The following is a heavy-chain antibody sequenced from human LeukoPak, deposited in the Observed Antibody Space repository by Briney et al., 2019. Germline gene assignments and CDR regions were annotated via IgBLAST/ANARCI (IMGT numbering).Heavy chain of an antibody. D-gene: IGHD5-18*01. Sequence: GGSLRLSCAAPGFTFSSYAMHWVRQAPGKGLEWVAVISYDGSNKYYADSVKGRFTISRDNSKNTLYLQMNSLRAEDTAVYYCARGAGYSYGADYWGQGTLVTVSS. J-gene: IGHJ4*02. CDR3: ARGAGYSYGADY. CDR2: ISYDGSNK. V-gene: IGHV3-30*04. CDR1: GFTFSSYA.